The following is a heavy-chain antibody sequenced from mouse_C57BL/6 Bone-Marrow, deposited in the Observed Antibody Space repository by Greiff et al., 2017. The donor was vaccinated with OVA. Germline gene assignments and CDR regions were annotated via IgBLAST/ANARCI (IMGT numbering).Heavy chain of an antibody. CDR1: YTFSRRVH. CDR2: GQGLEWIG. D-gene: IGHD1-1*01. CDR3: SEDSAVYYCACRTVVATWGSYYAMDY. V-gene: IGHV1-87*01. Sequence: QVQLKESGPELARPWASVKISCQAFYTFSRRVHFAIRDTNYWMQRVKQRPGQGLEWIGAIYPGNGDTSYNQKFKGKATLAADKSSSTAYMQHSSLTSEDSAVYYCACRTVVATWGSYYAMDYWGQGTSVTVSS. J-gene: IGHJ4*01.